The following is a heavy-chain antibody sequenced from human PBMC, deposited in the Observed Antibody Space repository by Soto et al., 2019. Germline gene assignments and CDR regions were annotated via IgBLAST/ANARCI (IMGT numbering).Heavy chain of an antibody. CDR2: IYYSGST. CDR1: GGSISSSSYY. J-gene: IGHJ4*02. Sequence: QLQLQESGPGLVKPSETLSLTCTVSGGSISSSSYYWGWIRQPPGKGLEWIGSIYYSGSTYYNPSLKSRVTISVDTSKNQFSLKLSSVTAADTAVYYCARLRRDIVVVPAAHPYFDYWGQGTLVTVSS. CDR3: ARLRRDIVVVPAAHPYFDY. D-gene: IGHD2-2*01. V-gene: IGHV4-39*01.